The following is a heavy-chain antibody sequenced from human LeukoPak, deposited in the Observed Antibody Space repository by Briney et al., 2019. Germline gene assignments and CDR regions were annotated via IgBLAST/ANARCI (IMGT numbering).Heavy chain of an antibody. V-gene: IGHV3-53*01. Sequence: PGGSLRLSCAASGFTVSTTFMSWVRQTPGKGLEWVSFINDVGTTYYIDSVQGRFTISRDSSQNTLYLQVNSLRAEDTALYYCAGDPAAGRLRDWGQGTLVTVSS. CDR1: GFTVSTTF. J-gene: IGHJ4*02. CDR2: INDVGTT. D-gene: IGHD1-14*01. CDR3: AGDPAAGRLRD.